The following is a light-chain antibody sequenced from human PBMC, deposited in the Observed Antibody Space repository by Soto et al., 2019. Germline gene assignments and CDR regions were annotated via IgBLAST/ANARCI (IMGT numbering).Light chain of an antibody. CDR1: QAIRNE. V-gene: IGKV1-6*01. J-gene: IGKJ1*01. Sequence: AIQMTQSPSSLSASVGDRVIITCRASQAIRNELSWYQQKPGKAPELLIHAASTLQTGVPSSFSGGGSGTDFTLTISGLQPADFATYYCLQDHDYPRTFGQGSKVEIK. CDR2: AAS. CDR3: LQDHDYPRT.